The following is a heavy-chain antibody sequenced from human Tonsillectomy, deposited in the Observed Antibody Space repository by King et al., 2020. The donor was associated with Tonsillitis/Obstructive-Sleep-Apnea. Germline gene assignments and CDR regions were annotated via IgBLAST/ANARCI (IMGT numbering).Heavy chain of an antibody. CDR1: GFTFSSYG. CDR3: AKDRGVYSSSSFDY. Sequence: QLVQSGGGVVQPGRSLRLSCAASGFTFSSYGMHWVRQAPGKGLEWVAVISSDGSNKYYADSVKGRFIISRDNSKNTLYLQMNSLRAEDTAVYYCAKDRGVYSSSSFDYWGQGTLVTVSS. J-gene: IGHJ4*02. V-gene: IGHV3-30*18. D-gene: IGHD6-6*01. CDR2: ISSDGSNK.